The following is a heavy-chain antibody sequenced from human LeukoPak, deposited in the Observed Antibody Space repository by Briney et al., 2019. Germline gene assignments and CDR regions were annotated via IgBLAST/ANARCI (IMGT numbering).Heavy chain of an antibody. D-gene: IGHD6-6*01. CDR3: AKDLSSSHVSEYFDY. CDR2: ISGGGGST. J-gene: IGHJ4*02. V-gene: IGHV3-23*01. CDR1: GFTSSSYA. Sequence: GGSLRLSCAVSGFTSSSYAMSWVRQAPGKGLEWVSAISGGGGSTYYADSVKGRFTISRDSSENTLYLQMNSLKAEDTAVYYCAKDLSSSHVSEYFDYWGQGTLVTVSS.